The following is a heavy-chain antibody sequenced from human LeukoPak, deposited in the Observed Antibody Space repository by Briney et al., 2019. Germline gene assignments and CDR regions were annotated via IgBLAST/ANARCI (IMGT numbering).Heavy chain of an antibody. CDR3: ARDERDGDYYYGMDV. J-gene: IGHJ6*02. Sequence: SETLSLTCAVSGGSISSSNWWSWVRQPPGKGLEWIGEIYHSGSTNYNPSPKSRVTISVDKSKNQFSLKLSSVTAADTAVYYCARDERDGDYYYGMDVWGQGTTVTVSS. CDR2: IYHSGST. CDR1: GGSISSSNW. V-gene: IGHV4-4*02. D-gene: IGHD4-17*01.